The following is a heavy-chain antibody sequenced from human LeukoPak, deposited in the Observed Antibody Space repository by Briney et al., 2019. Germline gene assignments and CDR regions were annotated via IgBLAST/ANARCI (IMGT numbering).Heavy chain of an antibody. V-gene: IGHV4-61*02. D-gene: IGHD3-16*01. Sequence: SQTLSLTCTVSGGSISSGSYYWSWIRQPAGKGLEWIGRIYTSGSTDYNPSLKSRVTISVDRSKNQFSLKLSSVTAADTAVYYCAREVLSAPYYYYYMDVWGKGTTITVSS. CDR2: IYTSGST. J-gene: IGHJ6*03. CDR3: AREVLSAPYYYYYMDV. CDR1: GGSISSGSYY.